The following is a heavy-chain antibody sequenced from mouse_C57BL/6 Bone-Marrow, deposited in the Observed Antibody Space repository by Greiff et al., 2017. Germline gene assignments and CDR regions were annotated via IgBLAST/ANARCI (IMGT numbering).Heavy chain of an antibody. CDR2: IYPRSGNT. CDR1: GYTFTSSG. CDR3: ARPSYYYGSFYYFDY. Sequence: ESGAELARPGASVKLSCKASGYTFTSSGISWVKQRTGQGLEWIGEIYPRSGNTYYNEKFKGKATLTADKSSSTAYMELRSLTSEDSAVYFCARPSYYYGSFYYFDYWGQGTTLTVSS. J-gene: IGHJ2*01. V-gene: IGHV1-81*01. D-gene: IGHD1-1*01.